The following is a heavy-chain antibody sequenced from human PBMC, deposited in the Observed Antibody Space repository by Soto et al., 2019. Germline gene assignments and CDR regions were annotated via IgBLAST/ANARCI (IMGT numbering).Heavy chain of an antibody. CDR1: GGSISSGDYY. CDR2: IYYSGST. V-gene: IGHV4-30-4*01. Sequence: ASETLSLTCTVSGGSISSGDYYWSWIRQPPGKGLEWIGYIYYSGSTYYNPSLKSRVTISVDTSKNQFSLKLSSVTAADTAVYYCAKGLRAAAGLFYFDYWGQGTLVTVSS. J-gene: IGHJ4*02. D-gene: IGHD6-13*01. CDR3: AKGLRAAAGLFYFDY.